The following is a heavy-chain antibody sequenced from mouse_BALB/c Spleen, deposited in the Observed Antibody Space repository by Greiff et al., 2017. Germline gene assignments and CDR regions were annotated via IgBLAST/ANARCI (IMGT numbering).Heavy chain of an antibody. J-gene: IGHJ4*01. CDR3: ARESLLRLSYAMDY. D-gene: IGHD1-2*01. Sequence: EVQLVESGGGLVKPGGSLKLSCAASGFTFSSYAMSWVRQTPEKRLEWVASISSGGSTYYPDSVKGRFTISRDNARNILYLQMSSLRSEDTAMYYCARESLLRLSYAMDYWGQGTSVTVSS. V-gene: IGHV5-6-5*01. CDR2: ISSGGST. CDR1: GFTFSSYA.